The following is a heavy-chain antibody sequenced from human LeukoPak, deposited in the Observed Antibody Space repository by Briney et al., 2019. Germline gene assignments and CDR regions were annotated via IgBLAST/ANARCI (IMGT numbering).Heavy chain of an antibody. Sequence: SETLSLTCAVSGYSISSSNWWGWLRQPPGKGLEWIGYIYYSGSTYYNPSLKSRVTMSVDTSKNQFSLKLSSVTAVDTAVYYCARTNSPRISRMRDSGWYVDYWGQGTLVTVSS. CDR2: IYYSGST. D-gene: IGHD6-19*01. CDR3: ARTNSPRISRMRDSGWYVDY. CDR1: GYSISSSNW. V-gene: IGHV4-28*01. J-gene: IGHJ4*02.